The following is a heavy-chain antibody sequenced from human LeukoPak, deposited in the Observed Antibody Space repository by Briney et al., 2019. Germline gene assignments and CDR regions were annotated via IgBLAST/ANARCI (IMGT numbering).Heavy chain of an antibody. V-gene: IGHV1-69*13. Sequence: GASVKVSCKASGGTFSSYAISWVRQAPGQGLEWMGGIIPIFGTANYAQKFQGRVTITADESTSTAYMELSSLRSEDTAVYYCAGRGRTGIVPHISFDYWGQGTLVTVSS. J-gene: IGHJ4*02. D-gene: IGHD3-10*01. CDR1: GGTFSSYA. CDR2: IIPIFGTA. CDR3: AGRGRTGIVPHISFDY.